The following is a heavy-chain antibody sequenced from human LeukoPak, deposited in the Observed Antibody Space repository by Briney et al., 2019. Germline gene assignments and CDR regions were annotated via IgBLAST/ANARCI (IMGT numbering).Heavy chain of an antibody. CDR2: IYYSGST. CDR1: GGSIRSGDHY. V-gene: IGHV4-39*07. Sequence: SETLSLTCNVSGGSIRSGDHYWGWIRQPPGKGLEWIGRIYYSGSTYYNPSLKSRVTISVDTSKNQFSLKLSSVTAADTAVYYCARAQRVYRSVVAATRGYYYYYMDVWGKGTTVTVSS. CDR3: ARAQRVYRSVVAATRGYYYYYMDV. D-gene: IGHD2-15*01. J-gene: IGHJ6*03.